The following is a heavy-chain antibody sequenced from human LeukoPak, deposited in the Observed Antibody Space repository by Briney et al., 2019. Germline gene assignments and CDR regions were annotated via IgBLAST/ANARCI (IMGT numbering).Heavy chain of an antibody. CDR1: GGTFSSYA. J-gene: IGHJ4*02. CDR2: IIPILGIA. V-gene: IGHV1-69*04. Sequence: SVKVSCKASGGTFSSYAISWVRQAPGQGLEWMGRIIPILGIANYAQKFQGRVTIIADKSTSTAYMELSSLRSEDTAVYYCAREAYSSGWYYFDYWGQGTLVTVSS. CDR3: AREAYSSGWYYFDY. D-gene: IGHD6-19*01.